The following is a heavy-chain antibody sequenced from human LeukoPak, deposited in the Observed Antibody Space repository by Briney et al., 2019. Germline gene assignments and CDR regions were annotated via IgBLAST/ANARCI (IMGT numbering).Heavy chain of an antibody. V-gene: IGHV3-23*01. Sequence: GGSLRLSCAASGFTFSSYAMSWVRQAPGKGLHWVSSITGSGGSTHYADSVKGRFTISRDNSKNTLYVQMNSLRAEDTAVYYCAFYGSGGVYWGQGTLVTVSS. D-gene: IGHD3-10*01. CDR2: ITGSGGST. CDR3: AFYGSGGVY. CDR1: GFTFSSYA. J-gene: IGHJ4*02.